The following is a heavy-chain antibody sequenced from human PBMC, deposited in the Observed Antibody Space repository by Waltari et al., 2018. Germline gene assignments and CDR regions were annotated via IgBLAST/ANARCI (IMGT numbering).Heavy chain of an antibody. CDR3: AIGSITFGGVIPPPPKGY. V-gene: IGHV4-34*01. J-gene: IGHJ4*02. CDR1: GGSFSGYY. CDR2: INHSGST. D-gene: IGHD3-16*01. Sequence: QVQLQQWGAGLLKPSETLSLTCAVYGGSFSGYYWSWIRQPPGKGLEWIGEINHSGSTNYNPSLKSRVTISVDTSKNQFSLKLSSVTAADTAVYYCAIGSITFGGVIPPPPKGYWGQGTLVTVSS.